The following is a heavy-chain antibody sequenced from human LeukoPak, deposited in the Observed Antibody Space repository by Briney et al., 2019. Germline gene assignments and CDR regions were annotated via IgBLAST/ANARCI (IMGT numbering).Heavy chain of an antibody. Sequence: SETLSLTCAVYGGSFSGYYWSWIRQPPGKGLEWIGEINHSGSTNYNPSLKSRVTISVDTSKNQFSLKLSSVTAADTAVYYCARGDLARRYYYYYYYMDVWGKGTTVTVSS. D-gene: IGHD1-1*01. CDR2: INHSGST. V-gene: IGHV4-34*01. CDR3: ARGDLARRYYYYYYYMDV. J-gene: IGHJ6*03. CDR1: GGSFSGYY.